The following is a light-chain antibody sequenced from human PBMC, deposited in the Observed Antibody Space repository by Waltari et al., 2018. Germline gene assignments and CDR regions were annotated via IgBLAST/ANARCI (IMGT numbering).Light chain of an antibody. J-gene: IGKJ5*01. CDR3: QHYDISLPIT. Sequence: EIMLTHSPGTLSLSQGERVTFSGRPSQSFRSSNLAWYEKKPGQAHRLLIYAASSRAAVIPAMISGSGSAREFTLIISSLEAEDFVVYYCQHYDISLPITFGQGTQLEIK. CDR2: AAS. V-gene: IGKV3-20*01. CDR1: QSFRSSN.